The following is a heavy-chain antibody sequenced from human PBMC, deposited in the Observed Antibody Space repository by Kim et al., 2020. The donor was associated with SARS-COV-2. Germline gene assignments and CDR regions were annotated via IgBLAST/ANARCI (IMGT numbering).Heavy chain of an antibody. Sequence: AQKLQGRVTMTTDTSTSTAYMELRSLRSDDTAVYYCARVYDSSGYSYFDYWGQGTLVTVSS. V-gene: IGHV1-18*01. D-gene: IGHD3-22*01. J-gene: IGHJ4*02. CDR3: ARVYDSSGYSYFDY.